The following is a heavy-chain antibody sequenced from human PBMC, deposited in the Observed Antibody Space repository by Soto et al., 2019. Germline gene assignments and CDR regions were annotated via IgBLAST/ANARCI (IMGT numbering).Heavy chain of an antibody. V-gene: IGHV1-69*02. D-gene: IGHD4-17*01. CDR1: GGTFSSYT. CDR3: ARGDTVTTEGGNAFDI. Sequence: QVQLVQSGAEVKKPGSSVKVSCKASGGTFSSYTISWVRQAPGQGLEWMGRIIPILGIANYAQKFQGRVTTAADKSTSTAYMELSSLRSEDTAVYYCARGDTVTTEGGNAFDIWGQGTMVTVSS. J-gene: IGHJ3*02. CDR2: IIPILGIA.